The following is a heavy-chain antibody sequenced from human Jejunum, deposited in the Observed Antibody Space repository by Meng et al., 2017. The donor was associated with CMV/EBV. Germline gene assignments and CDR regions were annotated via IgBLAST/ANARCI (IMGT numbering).Heavy chain of an antibody. CDR3: ARGGPYPDSSGFHWYFDL. CDR2: INTHTGNP. Sequence: QVQLVRSGAEVKKPGASVKVSCKASGYTFTSYAMHWVRQAPGQRLEWMGWINTHTGNPTYGQGFTGRFVLSSDTSVSTANLQISSLKAEDTAVYYCARGGPYPDSSGFHWYFDLWGRGTLVTVSS. D-gene: IGHD3-22*01. CDR1: GYTFTSYA. V-gene: IGHV7-4-1*02. J-gene: IGHJ2*01.